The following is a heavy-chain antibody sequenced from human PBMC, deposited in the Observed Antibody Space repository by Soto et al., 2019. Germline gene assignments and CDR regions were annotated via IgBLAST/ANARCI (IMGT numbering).Heavy chain of an antibody. J-gene: IGHJ6*02. CDR3: ARDRGGSDYYYGMDV. CDR2: IWYDGSNK. CDR1: GFTFSSYG. D-gene: IGHD3-10*01. Sequence: GGSLRLSCAASGFTFSSYGMHWVRQAPGKGLEWVAVIWYDGSNKYYADSVKGRFTISRDNSKNTLYLQMNSLRAEDTAVYYCARDRGGSDYYYGMDVWGQGTTVTVSS. V-gene: IGHV3-33*01.